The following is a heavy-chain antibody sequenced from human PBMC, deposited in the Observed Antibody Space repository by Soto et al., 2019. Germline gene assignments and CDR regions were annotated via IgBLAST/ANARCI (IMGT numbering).Heavy chain of an antibody. Sequence: SETLSLTCTVSGGSISSGDFYWSWIRQHPGKGLECIGYIYYSGSTYHNPSLKSRVTISVDTSKNQSSLKLSSVTAADTAVYYCARTFAANYYYAMDVWGQGTTVTV. V-gene: IGHV4-31*03. J-gene: IGHJ6*02. CDR1: GGSISSGDFY. CDR2: IYYSGST. CDR3: ARTFAANYYYAMDV. D-gene: IGHD2-15*01.